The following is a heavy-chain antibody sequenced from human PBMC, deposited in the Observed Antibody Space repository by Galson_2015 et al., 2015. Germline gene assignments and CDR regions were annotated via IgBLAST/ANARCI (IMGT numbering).Heavy chain of an antibody. CDR2: TYYRSKWYN. CDR3: ARERGGLGGEMATIPPYSDY. D-gene: IGHD5-24*01. CDR1: GDSVSSNSAA. J-gene: IGHJ4*02. V-gene: IGHV6-1*01. Sequence: AISGDSVSSNSAAWNWIRQSPSRGLEWLGRTYYRSKWYNDYAVSVKSRITINPDTSKNQFSLQLNSVTPEDTAVYYCARERGGLGGEMATIPPYSDYWGQGTLVTVSS.